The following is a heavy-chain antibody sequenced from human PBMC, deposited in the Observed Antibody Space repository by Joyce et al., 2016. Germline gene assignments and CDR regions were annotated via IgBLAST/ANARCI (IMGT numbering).Heavy chain of an antibody. V-gene: IGHV3-74*01. Sequence: EVQLVESGGGIVQPGGSLRLSCAASGFSFSGYWIHWVRQAPGKGLLWVSRINTDGSITRFADSVKGRFTISRDNAKNTLYLQMNSLRAEDTAVYYCVRGISARPGGPNWFDPWGQGTLVTVSS. CDR3: VRGISARPGGPNWFDP. CDR1: GFSFSGYW. CDR2: INTDGSIT. J-gene: IGHJ5*02. D-gene: IGHD6-6*01.